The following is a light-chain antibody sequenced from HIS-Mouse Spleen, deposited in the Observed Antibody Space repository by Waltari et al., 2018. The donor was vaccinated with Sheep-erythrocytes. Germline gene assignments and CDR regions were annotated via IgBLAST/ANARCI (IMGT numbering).Light chain of an antibody. CDR2: EVS. J-gene: IGLJ3*02. CDR1: SSDVGGYNY. CDR3: SSYTSSSTWV. V-gene: IGLV2-14*01. Sequence: QSALTQPASVSGSPGQSITISCTGTSSDVGGYNYVSSYQQHPGKAPKLMIYEVSKRPSVVSNRFSGSKSGNTSSLTIAGLQAEDEADYYCSSYTSSSTWVFGGGTKLTVL.